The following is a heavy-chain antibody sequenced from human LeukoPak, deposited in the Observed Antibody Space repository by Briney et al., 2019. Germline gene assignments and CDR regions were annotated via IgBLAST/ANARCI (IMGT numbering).Heavy chain of an antibody. D-gene: IGHD3-16*01. V-gene: IGHV3-21*01. CDR2: ISSSSTYI. J-gene: IGHJ4*02. CDR3: ARDLSLGAPGGFDY. CDR1: GFTFRSYS. Sequence: GGSLRLSCAASGFTFRSYSMNWVRQAPGKGLEWVSTISSSSTYIYCADSVKGRFTISRDNAENSVYLQMDSLRGDDTAVYYCARDLSLGAPGGFDYWGQGTLVTVSS.